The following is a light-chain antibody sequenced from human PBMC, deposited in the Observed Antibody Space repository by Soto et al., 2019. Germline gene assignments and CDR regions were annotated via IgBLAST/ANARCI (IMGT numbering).Light chain of an antibody. V-gene: IGKV1-5*03. Sequence: DIQMTQSPSTLSASVGDRVTITCRASQSIGTWLAWYQQKPGKAPKVLIYKASSLESGVPSRFSGSGSGTEFTLTVSSLQPDDFETYYCQQYNSYSWTFGKGTKVDIX. J-gene: IGKJ1*01. CDR1: QSIGTW. CDR3: QQYNSYSWT. CDR2: KAS.